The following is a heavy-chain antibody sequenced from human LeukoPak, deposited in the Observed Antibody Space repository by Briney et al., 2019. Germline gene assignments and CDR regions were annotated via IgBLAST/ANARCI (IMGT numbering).Heavy chain of an antibody. CDR1: GLTFSSYG. CDR3: AKEGPAHGSGSYHKYNWFDP. J-gene: IGHJ5*02. D-gene: IGHD3-10*01. CDR2: ISYDGSNK. Sequence: GGSLRLSCAASGLTFSSYGMHWVRQAPGKGLEWVAVISYDGSNKYYADSVKGRFTISRDNSKNTLYLQMNSLRAEDTAVYYCAKEGPAHGSGSYHKYNWFDPWGQGTLVTVSS. V-gene: IGHV3-30*18.